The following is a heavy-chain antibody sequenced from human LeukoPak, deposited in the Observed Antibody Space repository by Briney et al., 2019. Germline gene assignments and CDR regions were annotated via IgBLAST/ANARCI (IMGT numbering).Heavy chain of an antibody. Sequence: ASVKVSCKASGYTFTGYYMHWVRQAPGQGLEWMGWINPNSGGTNYAQKFQGRVTMTRDTSISTAYMELSRLRSDDTAVYYCARARTNPNYYDSSGSVDYWGQGTLVTVSS. V-gene: IGHV1-2*02. CDR1: GYTFTGYY. CDR2: INPNSGGT. CDR3: ARARTNPNYYDSSGSVDY. J-gene: IGHJ4*02. D-gene: IGHD3-22*01.